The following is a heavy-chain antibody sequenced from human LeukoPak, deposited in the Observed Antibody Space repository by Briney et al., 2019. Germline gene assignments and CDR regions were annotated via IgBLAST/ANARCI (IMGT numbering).Heavy chain of an antibody. Sequence: SETLSLTCTVSGGPINSGDYYWSWIRQPPGKGLEWIGCSSYSGSTNYNPSLKSRVTISVDTSKNHFSLRLSSVTAADTAVYYCASLYYYDSSGYFDAFDIWGPGTMVTVSS. CDR2: SSYSGST. CDR3: ASLYYYDSSGYFDAFDI. D-gene: IGHD3-22*01. V-gene: IGHV4-30-4*01. CDR1: GGPINSGDYY. J-gene: IGHJ3*02.